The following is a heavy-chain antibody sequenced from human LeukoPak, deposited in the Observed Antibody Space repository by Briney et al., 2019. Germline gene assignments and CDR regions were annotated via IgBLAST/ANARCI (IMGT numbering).Heavy chain of an antibody. CDR3: ARTTEGGYTYDYFYYYYMDV. CDR1: GGSINNYY. Sequence: PSETLSLTCTVSGGSINNYYWTWIRQPPGKGLEWIGYIFSSGSATHNPSLKSRLTISVDTSKNQFSLKLSSVTAADTAVYYCARTTEGGYTYDYFYYYYMDVWGKGTTVTISS. V-gene: IGHV4-59*01. D-gene: IGHD5-18*01. CDR2: IFSSGSA. J-gene: IGHJ6*03.